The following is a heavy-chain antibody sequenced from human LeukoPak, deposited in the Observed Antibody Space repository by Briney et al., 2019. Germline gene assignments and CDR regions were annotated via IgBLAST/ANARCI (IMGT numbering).Heavy chain of an antibody. CDR1: GYTFTGYY. V-gene: IGHV1-2*02. CDR3: AHTLSRLDAFDI. J-gene: IGHJ3*02. Sequence: EASVKVSCKASGYTFTGYYMHWVRQAPGQGLEWMGWINPNSGGTNYAQKFQGRVTMTRDTSISTAYMELSRLRSDDTAVYYCAHTLSRLDAFDIWGQGTMVTVSS. CDR2: INPNSGGT. D-gene: IGHD2/OR15-2a*01.